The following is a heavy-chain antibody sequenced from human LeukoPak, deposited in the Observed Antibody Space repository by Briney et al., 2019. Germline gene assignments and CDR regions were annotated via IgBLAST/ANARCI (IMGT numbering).Heavy chain of an antibody. D-gene: IGHD3-16*01. V-gene: IGHV4-61*02. CDR2: TTISGST. CDR3: TRDGRRGGNGDAFYL. CDR1: GGSISSGNYY. J-gene: IGHJ3*01. Sequence: SETLSLTCTVSGGSISSGNYYWSWMRQPAGKGMEWIGRTTISGSTNYNPSLKSRVTIPVDTSKNQFSLKVTSVTAADAAVYYCTRDGRRGGNGDAFYLWGQGTMVTVSS.